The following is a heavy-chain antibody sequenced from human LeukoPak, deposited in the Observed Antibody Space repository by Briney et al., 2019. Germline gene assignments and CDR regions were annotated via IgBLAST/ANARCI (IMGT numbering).Heavy chain of an antibody. CDR1: GGSFSGYY. J-gene: IGHJ5*02. Sequence: PSETLSLTCAVYGGSFSGYYWSWIRQPPGKGLEWIGEINHSGSTNYNPSLKSRATISVDTSKNQSSLKLSSVTAADTAVYYCARGCGSSWYGWFDPWGQGTLVTVSS. V-gene: IGHV4-34*01. CDR3: ARGCGSSWYGWFDP. CDR2: INHSGST. D-gene: IGHD6-13*01.